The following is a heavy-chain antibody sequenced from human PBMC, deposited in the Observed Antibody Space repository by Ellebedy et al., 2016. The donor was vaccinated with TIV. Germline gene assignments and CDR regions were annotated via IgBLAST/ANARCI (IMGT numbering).Heavy chain of an antibody. CDR3: AKWVTWDRTRGGMDV. CDR1: GFTFSSYG. J-gene: IGHJ6*02. D-gene: IGHD1-26*01. Sequence: GGSLRLSXAASGFTFSSYGMHWVRQAPGKGLEWVTLISYDGSKDHYADSVRGRFTISRDNSKNTLYLQMNSLRAEDTAVYYRAKWVTWDRTRGGMDVWGQGTTVTVSS. CDR2: ISYDGSKD. V-gene: IGHV3-30*18.